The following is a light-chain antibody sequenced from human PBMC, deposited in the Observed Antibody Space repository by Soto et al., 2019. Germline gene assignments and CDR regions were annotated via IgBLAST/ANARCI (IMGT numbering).Light chain of an antibody. Sequence: MAFTRSPCTXSFSKTQRAPPPCRASQSVKTNLAWYKPKTAQXPXXXVYAAYTTATAITARFSGSGSGTEYSLTISSLQYEDCGVYLCEHYDQSWTFGQGTQVDI. V-gene: IGKV3-15*01. J-gene: IGKJ1*01. CDR3: EHYDQSWT. CDR2: AAY. CDR1: QSVKTN.